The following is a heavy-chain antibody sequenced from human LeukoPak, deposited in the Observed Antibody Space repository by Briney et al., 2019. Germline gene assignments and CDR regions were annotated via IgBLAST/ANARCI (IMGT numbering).Heavy chain of an antibody. D-gene: IGHD3-3*01. CDR2: INWNGGST. CDR1: GFSFDDYG. J-gene: IGHJ6*03. CDR3: ARGGISIFGVVNYMDV. V-gene: IGHV3-20*04. Sequence: PGCSLTLSCPASGFSFDDYGMSWVRQAPAKGLEWVSGINWNGGSTGYADSVKGRFTISRDNAKNSLSLQMNSLGVEDTALYYCARGGISIFGVVNYMDVWGKGTTVTVSS.